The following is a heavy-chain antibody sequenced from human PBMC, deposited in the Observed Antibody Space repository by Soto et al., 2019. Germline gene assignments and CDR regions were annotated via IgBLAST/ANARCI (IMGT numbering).Heavy chain of an antibody. CDR2: ISSDGKNK. J-gene: IGHJ6*02. V-gene: IGHV3-30*09. CDR3: ATDPVTSLTPYHGFYYFGMDV. D-gene: IGHD2-2*01. Sequence: LRLSCRAFGFPFSTYTMHWVRQAPGKGLEWVAIISSDGKNKYYADSLKGRLDVFRDNSKDTLSLQINTLRTDDAATYYCATDPVTSLTPYHGFYYFGMDVWGQGTTVTVSS. CDR1: GFPFSTYT.